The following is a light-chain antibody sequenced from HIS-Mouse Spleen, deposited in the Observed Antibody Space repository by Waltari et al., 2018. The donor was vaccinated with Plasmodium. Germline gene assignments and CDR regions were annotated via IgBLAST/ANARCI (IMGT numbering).Light chain of an antibody. CDR2: AAS. Sequence: AIRMTQSPSSFSASTGARVTITCRASQGISSYLAWYQQKPGKAPKLLIDAASTLQSGVPSRFSGSGSGTDFTLTISCLQSEDFATYYCQQYYSYPFTFGPGTKVDIK. CDR3: QQYYSYPFT. J-gene: IGKJ3*01. CDR1: QGISSY. V-gene: IGKV1-8*01.